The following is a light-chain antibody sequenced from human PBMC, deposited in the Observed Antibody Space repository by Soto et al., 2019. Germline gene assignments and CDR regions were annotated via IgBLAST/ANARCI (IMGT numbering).Light chain of an antibody. CDR2: DAS. J-gene: IGKJ1*01. CDR1: QSIGRF. V-gene: IGKV1-5*01. Sequence: DIQMTQSPSTLSASVGDRVTITCRASQSIGRFLAWYQHQPGKAPKLLIYDASTLEGGVPSRFSGTGSGTEFTFSIASLQPEDFGTYYCQQCYMGWTFGQGTKVDIK. CDR3: QQCYMGWT.